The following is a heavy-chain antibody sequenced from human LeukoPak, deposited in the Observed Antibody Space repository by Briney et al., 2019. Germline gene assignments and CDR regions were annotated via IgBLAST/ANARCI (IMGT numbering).Heavy chain of an antibody. D-gene: IGHD5-12*01. Sequence: PGVSLRLSSAASGFTFNNYAMHWVRQAPGRGLEWVAVISYDGSNKYYADSVKGRFTISRDNSKNILYLQMNSLRVEDSAVYYCARGLSGYHNTGGQGTLVTVSS. CDR2: ISYDGSNK. CDR3: ARGLSGYHNT. CDR1: GFTFNNYA. V-gene: IGHV3-30*04. J-gene: IGHJ4*02.